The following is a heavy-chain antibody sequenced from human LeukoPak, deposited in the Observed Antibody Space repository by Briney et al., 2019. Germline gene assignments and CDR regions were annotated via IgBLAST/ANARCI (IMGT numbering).Heavy chain of an antibody. Sequence: SQTLSLTCAVSGGSISSGGYSWSWIRQPPGKGLEWIGYIYHSGSTYYNPSLKSRVTISVDRSKNQFSLKLSSVTAADTAVYYCARAGPSGVQDYWGQGTLVTVSS. CDR3: ARAGPSGVQDY. J-gene: IGHJ4*02. D-gene: IGHD3-3*01. CDR2: IYHSGST. CDR1: GGSISSGGYS. V-gene: IGHV4-30-2*01.